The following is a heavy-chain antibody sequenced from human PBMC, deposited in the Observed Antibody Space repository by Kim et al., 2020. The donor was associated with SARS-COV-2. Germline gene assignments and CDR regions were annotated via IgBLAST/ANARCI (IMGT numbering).Heavy chain of an antibody. CDR3: AHSPPDAEYSSSWYLVGWFDP. J-gene: IGHJ5*02. CDR2: IYWDDDK. Sequence: SGPTLVNPTQTLTLTCTFSGFSLSTSGVGVGWIRQPPGKALEWLALIYWDDDKRYSPSLKSRLTITKDTSKNQVVLTMTNMDPVDTATYYCAHSPPDAEYSSSWYLVGWFDPWGQGTLVTVSS. D-gene: IGHD6-13*01. V-gene: IGHV2-5*02. CDR1: GFSLSTSGVG.